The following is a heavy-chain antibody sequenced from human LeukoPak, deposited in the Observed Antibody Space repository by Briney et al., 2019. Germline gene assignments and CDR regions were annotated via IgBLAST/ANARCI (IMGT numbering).Heavy chain of an antibody. V-gene: IGHV1-2*02. CDR2: INPNSGGT. J-gene: IGHJ4*02. CDR3: ARDTGIVATSSDY. CDR1: GYTFTGYY. Sequence: ASVKVSCKASGYTFTGYYMHWVRQAPGQGLEWMGWINPNSGGTNYAQKFQGRVTMTRDMSTSTVYMELSSLRSEDTAVYYCARDTGIVATSSDYWGQGTLVTVSS. D-gene: IGHD5-12*01.